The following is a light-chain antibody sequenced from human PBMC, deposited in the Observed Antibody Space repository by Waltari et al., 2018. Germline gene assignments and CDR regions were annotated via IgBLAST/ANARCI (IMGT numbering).Light chain of an antibody. J-gene: IGLJ2*01. Sequence: QSALTQPPSASGSPGQSVTLSCTGPSGAVGGYNYVPWFQQHPGKAPKRMIYEVSKRPSGVTDRFSGSKSGNTASLTVSGLQAEDEADYYCSSYAGSNIWGVLFGGGTKLTVL. CDR1: SGAVGGYNY. CDR3: SSYAGSNIWGVL. CDR2: EVS. V-gene: IGLV2-8*01.